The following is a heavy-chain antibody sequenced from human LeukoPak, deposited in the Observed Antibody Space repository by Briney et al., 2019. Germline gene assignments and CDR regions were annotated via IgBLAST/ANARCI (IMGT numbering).Heavy chain of an antibody. CDR1: GYTFTSYA. CDR2: VNAGNGNT. J-gene: IGHJ5*02. D-gene: IGHD6-13*01. Sequence: ASVKVSCKASGYTFTSYAMHWVRQAPGQRLEWMGWVNAGNGNTKYSQKFQGRVTITRDTSASTAYMELSSLRSEDTAVYYCARERYSSTDRRSDPWGQGTLVTVSS. CDR3: ARERYSSTDRRSDP. V-gene: IGHV1-3*01.